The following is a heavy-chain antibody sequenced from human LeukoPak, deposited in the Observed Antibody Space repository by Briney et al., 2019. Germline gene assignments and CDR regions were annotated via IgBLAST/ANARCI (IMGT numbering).Heavy chain of an antibody. Sequence: ASVKVSCKASGYTFTGYYMHWVRQAPGQGLEWMGWINPNSGGTNYAQKFQGRVTMTRDTSISTAYMALSRRGSDDAAGYYCASSKGYSNYGYWGQGTLVTVSS. CDR2: INPNSGGT. CDR3: ASSKGYSNYGY. J-gene: IGHJ4*02. CDR1: GYTFTGYY. V-gene: IGHV1-2*02. D-gene: IGHD4-11*01.